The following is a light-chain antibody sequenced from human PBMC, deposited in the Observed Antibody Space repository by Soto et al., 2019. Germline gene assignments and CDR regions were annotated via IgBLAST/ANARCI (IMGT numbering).Light chain of an antibody. CDR1: SSTVGGFNV. V-gene: IGLV2-23*01. Sequence: QSALTQPASVSGSPGQSITISCTGTSSTVGGFNVVSWYQQRPGKAPKVIIYEGIKRPSGISNRFSGSNSGSTASLTISGLQAEDEADYYCCSYVGATTYVFGTGTKATVL. J-gene: IGLJ1*01. CDR2: EGI. CDR3: CSYVGATTYV.